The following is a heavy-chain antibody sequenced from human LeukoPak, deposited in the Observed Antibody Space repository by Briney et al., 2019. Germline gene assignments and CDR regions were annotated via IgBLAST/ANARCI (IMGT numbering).Heavy chain of an antibody. CDR3: ARRVWAVTTSDAFDI. D-gene: IGHD4-17*01. CDR1: GGSISSGGYY. Sequence: SETLSLTCTVSGGSISSGGYYWSWIRQHPGKGLEWIGYIYYSGSTYYSPSLKSRVTISVDTSKNQFSLKLSSVTAADTAVYYCARRVWAVTTSDAFDIWGQGTMVTVSS. CDR2: IYYSGST. J-gene: IGHJ3*02. V-gene: IGHV4-31*03.